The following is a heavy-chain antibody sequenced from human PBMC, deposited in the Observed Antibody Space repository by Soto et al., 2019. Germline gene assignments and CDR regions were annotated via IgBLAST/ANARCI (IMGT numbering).Heavy chain of an antibody. V-gene: IGHV1-18*04. CDR2: ISAYNGNT. CDR1: GYTFTSYG. J-gene: IGHJ6*02. CDR3: ASAVAGTTSDVRYYYYGMDV. D-gene: IGHD6-19*01. Sequence: QVQLVQSGAEVKKPGASVKVSCKASGYTFTSYGISWVRQAPGQGLEWMGWISAYNGNTNYAQKLQGRVTMTTDTSTSTAYMELRSLRSDDTAVYYCASAVAGTTSDVRYYYYGMDVWGQGTTVTVSS.